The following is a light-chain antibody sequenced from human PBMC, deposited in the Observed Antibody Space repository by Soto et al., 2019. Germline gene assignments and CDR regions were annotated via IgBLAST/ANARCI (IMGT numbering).Light chain of an antibody. J-gene: IGKJ1*01. CDR3: QQYNSYSQT. V-gene: IGKV3-15*01. Sequence: EIVLTQSPATLSVSPGERVTLSCRASQSVDISLAWYQQKPGQAPRLLIYGASTRATDMPGTFSGSGSGTEFTLTISSLQPDDFATYYCQQYNSYSQTFGQGTKVDIK. CDR2: GAS. CDR1: QSVDIS.